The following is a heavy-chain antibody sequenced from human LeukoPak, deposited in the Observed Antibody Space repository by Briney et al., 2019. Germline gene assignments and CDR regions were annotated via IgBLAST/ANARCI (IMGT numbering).Heavy chain of an antibody. Sequence: ASVKVSCKTSGYTDNMFGIAWVRQAPGQGLEWIGWISSDNGNTQYADKLQGRVSMTTDRSTNTAYMEVRSLRSDDTAVYFCANVAKGRYFFYYMDVWGKGTTVTASS. J-gene: IGHJ6*03. CDR3: ANVAKGRYFFYYMDV. CDR1: GYTDNMFG. CDR2: ISSDNGNT. V-gene: IGHV1-18*01.